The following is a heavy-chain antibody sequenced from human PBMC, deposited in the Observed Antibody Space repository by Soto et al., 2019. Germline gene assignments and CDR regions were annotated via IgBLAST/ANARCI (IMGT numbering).Heavy chain of an antibody. V-gene: IGHV1-2*04. CDR1: GYSFTDYH. CDR3: ARGDSTDCSNGVCSFFYNHDMDV. D-gene: IGHD2-8*01. CDR2: INPKSGGT. J-gene: IGHJ6*01. Sequence: QVQLVQSGAEVKKPGASVKVSCKASGYSFTDYHIHRVRQAPGQGLEWLGRINPKSGGTSTAQKFQGWVTMTTDTSISTASMELTRLTSDDTAIYYCARGDSTDCSNGVCSFFYNHDMDVW.